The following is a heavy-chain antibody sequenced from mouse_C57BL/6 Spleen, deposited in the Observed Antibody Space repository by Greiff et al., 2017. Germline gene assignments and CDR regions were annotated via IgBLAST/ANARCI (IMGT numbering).Heavy chain of an antibody. CDR3: ARWRLYGHYFHY. CDR1: GYTFTSYW. J-gene: IGHJ2*01. Sequence: QVQLQQPGAELVKPGASVKLSCKASGYTFTSYWMHWVKQRPGQGLEWIGMIHPNSGSTNYNEKFKSKATLTVDKSSSTAYMQLSSLTSEDSAVYFCARWRLYGHYFHYWGQGTTLTVSA. CDR2: IHPNSGST. D-gene: IGHD1-1*01. V-gene: IGHV1-64*01.